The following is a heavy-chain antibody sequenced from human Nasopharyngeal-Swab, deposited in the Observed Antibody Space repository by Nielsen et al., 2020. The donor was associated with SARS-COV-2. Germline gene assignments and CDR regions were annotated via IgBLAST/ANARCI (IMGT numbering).Heavy chain of an antibody. D-gene: IGHD3-10*01. V-gene: IGHV3-23*01. CDR2: LSGSGDRT. CDR3: TKDNNIMSIVRGVIITEQGYCDY. J-gene: IGHJ4*02. Sequence: GGSLRLSCAGSGFSFSSHAMSWVRQVPGKGLEWVSSLSGSGDRTNYADSVKGRFTISRDNSKNTLYLQMNTLRAEDTAVYYCTKDNNIMSIVRGVIITEQGYCDYWGQGTLVTVSS. CDR1: GFSFSSHA.